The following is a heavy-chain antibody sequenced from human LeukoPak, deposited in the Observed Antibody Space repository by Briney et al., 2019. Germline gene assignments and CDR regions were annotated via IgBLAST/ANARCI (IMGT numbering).Heavy chain of an antibody. CDR1: GGSISSYY. D-gene: IGHD2-21*02. Sequence: PSETLSLTCTVSGGSISSYYWHWIRQPPGKGLEWIGYLYYSGNTYYNPSLKSRVTMSVDTSKNQFSLKLSSVTAADTAVYFCARAAYYGGDFYYYFDYWGQGTLVTVSS. CDR2: LYYSGNT. CDR3: ARAAYYGGDFYYYFDY. J-gene: IGHJ4*02. V-gene: IGHV4-59*01.